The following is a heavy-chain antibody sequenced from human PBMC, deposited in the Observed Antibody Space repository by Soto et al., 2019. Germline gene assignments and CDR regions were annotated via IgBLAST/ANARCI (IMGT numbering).Heavy chain of an antibody. CDR3: VRGGNPYHYATSGPGTFDK. D-gene: IGHD1-26*01. CDR1: GDSVSSGDSY. J-gene: IGHJ4*02. CDR2: TSFSGYT. Sequence: QVQLQESGPGLVKPSQTLSLTCSVSGDSVSSGDSYWSWILQPQGKALEWIGYTSFSGYTSYSPSLKSRVTISVYMSKSQFSLRLTSVTAADTAVYYCVRGGNPYHYATSGPGTFDKWGQGTLVSVSS. V-gene: IGHV4-30-4*01.